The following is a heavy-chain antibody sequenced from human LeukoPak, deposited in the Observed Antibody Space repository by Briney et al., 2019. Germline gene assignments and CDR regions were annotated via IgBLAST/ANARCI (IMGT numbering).Heavy chain of an antibody. CDR3: AREVPLYGDYAVFDY. CDR1: GGSITYNQ. V-gene: IGHV4-4*07. J-gene: IGHJ4*02. Sequence: SETLSLTCTVSGGSITYNQWTWIRQPAGKGLEWIGRVHTSGRTNYNPSLKSRVTISVDTSKNQLSLNLNPVTDADTAVYYWAREVPLYGDYAVFDYWGQGTPVTVSS. D-gene: IGHD4-17*01. CDR2: VHTSGRT.